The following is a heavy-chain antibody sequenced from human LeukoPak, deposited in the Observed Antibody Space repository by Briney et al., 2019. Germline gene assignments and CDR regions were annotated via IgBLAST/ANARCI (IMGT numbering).Heavy chain of an antibody. J-gene: IGHJ6*03. D-gene: IGHD6-25*01. CDR1: GGTFRTFA. Sequence: ASVKVSCKASGGTFRTFAISWVRQAPGQGIEWMEGIIPIFGIPDSAQKFQGRLTITADESTTTAYMELSSLRSDDTAIYYCGLSGNYYYYYMDVWGKGTTVTISS. CDR3: GLSGNYYYYYMDV. CDR2: IIPIFGIP. V-gene: IGHV1-69*13.